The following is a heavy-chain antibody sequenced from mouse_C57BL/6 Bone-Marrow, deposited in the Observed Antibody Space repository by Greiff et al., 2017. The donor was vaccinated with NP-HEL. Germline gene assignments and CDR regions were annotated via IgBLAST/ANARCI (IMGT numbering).Heavy chain of an antibody. CDR2: IYPRSGNT. CDR1: GYTFTSYG. J-gene: IGHJ2*01. Sequence: VQGVESGAELARPGASVKLSCKASGYTFTSYGISWVKQRTGQGLEWIGEIYPRSGNTYYNEKFKGKATLTADKSSSTAYMELRSLTSEDSAVYFCARRISSLTGKNYWGQGTTLTVSS. D-gene: IGHD4-1*01. V-gene: IGHV1-81*01. CDR3: ARRISSLTGKNY.